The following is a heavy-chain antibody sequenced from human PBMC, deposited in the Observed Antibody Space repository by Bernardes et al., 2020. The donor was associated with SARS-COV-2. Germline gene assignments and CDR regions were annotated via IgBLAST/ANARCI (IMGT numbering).Heavy chain of an antibody. CDR3: AKDATPITMIVVVITSLNDAFDI. J-gene: IGHJ3*02. D-gene: IGHD3-22*01. Sequence: GGSLRLSCAASGFTFSSYAMSWVRQAPGKGLEWVSAISGSGGSTYYADSVKGRFTISRDNSKNTLYLQMNSLRAEDTAVYYCAKDATPITMIVVVITSLNDAFDIWGQGTMVTVSS. CDR2: ISGSGGST. CDR1: GFTFSSYA. V-gene: IGHV3-23*01.